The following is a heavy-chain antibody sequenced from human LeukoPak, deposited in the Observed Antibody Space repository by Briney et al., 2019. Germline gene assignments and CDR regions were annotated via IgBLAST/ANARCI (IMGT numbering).Heavy chain of an antibody. J-gene: IGHJ4*02. CDR3: ARIQQWLALDY. Sequence: PGGSLRLSCAASGFTVSSNYMSWVRQAPGKGLEWVSVIYSGGSTYYADSVKGRFTISRHNSKNMLYLQMNSLRAEDTAVYYCARIQQWLALDYWGQGTLVTVSS. CDR2: IYSGGST. V-gene: IGHV3-53*04. D-gene: IGHD6-19*01. CDR1: GFTVSSNY.